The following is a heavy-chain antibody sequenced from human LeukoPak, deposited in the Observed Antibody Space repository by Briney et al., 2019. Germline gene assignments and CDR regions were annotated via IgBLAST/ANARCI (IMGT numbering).Heavy chain of an antibody. Sequence: PSETLSLTCTVSGGSISGYYWTWLRQPPGEALEYIGCIYYTGTTNYNPSLNSRVTISVDTSKNQFALKLSSVTAADTAVYYCARVVGGVGLDYWGQGTLVTVSS. CDR1: GGSISGYY. V-gene: IGHV4-59*01. J-gene: IGHJ4*02. D-gene: IGHD3-16*01. CDR2: IYYTGTT. CDR3: ARVVGGVGLDY.